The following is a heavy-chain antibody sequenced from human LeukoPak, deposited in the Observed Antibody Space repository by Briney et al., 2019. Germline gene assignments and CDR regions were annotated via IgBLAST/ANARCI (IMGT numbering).Heavy chain of an antibody. CDR1: GFTFSNYD. D-gene: IGHD2-15*01. Sequence: GGSLRLSCAASGFTFSNYDMHWVRQAPGKGLEWVAVISYDESDKYYADSVKGRFTISRDSSKNTLYLQMNSLRPEDTAVYYCAKGVVAATNAAYYGMDVWGQGTTVTVSS. CDR2: ISYDESDK. CDR3: AKGVVAATNAAYYGMDV. V-gene: IGHV3-30*18. J-gene: IGHJ6*02.